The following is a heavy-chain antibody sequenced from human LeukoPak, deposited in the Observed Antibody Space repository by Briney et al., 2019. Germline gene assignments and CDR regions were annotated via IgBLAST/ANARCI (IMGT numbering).Heavy chain of an antibody. V-gene: IGHV3-23*01. Sequence: GGSLRLSCAASGFTFSSYAMNWGRQAPGKGLEWVSAISGSGYSTYYADSVKGRFTISRDNSKNTLYLQMNSLRAEDTAVYYCARGATDQIAVRGVIIDYYYSYMDVWGKGTTVTVSS. CDR1: GFTFSSYA. D-gene: IGHD3-10*01. CDR3: ARGATDQIAVRGVIIDYYYSYMDV. CDR2: ISGSGYST. J-gene: IGHJ6*03.